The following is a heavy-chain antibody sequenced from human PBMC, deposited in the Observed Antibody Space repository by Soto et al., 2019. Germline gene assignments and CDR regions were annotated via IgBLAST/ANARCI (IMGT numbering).Heavy chain of an antibody. CDR2: VSHRGST. CDR3: ARVGGFNYLSDY. D-gene: IGHD3-10*01. V-gene: IGHV4-34*01. Sequence: QVQLQQWGAGLLKPSETLSLTCAVYGGSFSDHYWSWIRQPPGKGLEWIGEVSHRGSTNYNPSLKSRVTISVDTSKNQFSLKLSSVSAADTAVYYCARVGGFNYLSDYWGQGTLVTVSS. CDR1: GGSFSDHY. J-gene: IGHJ4*02.